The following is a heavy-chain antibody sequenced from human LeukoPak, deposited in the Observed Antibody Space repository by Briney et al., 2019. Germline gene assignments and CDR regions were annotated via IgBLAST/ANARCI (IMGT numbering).Heavy chain of an antibody. J-gene: IGHJ4*02. CDR2: ISVNGETT. D-gene: IGHD6-19*01. CDR3: AQGYSSGWFPH. V-gene: IGHV3-23*01. Sequence: GGSLRLSCAVSGFSVSSYGMSWVRQAPGKGLEWISAISVNGETTWYADSVKGRFIISRDSSKNTLYLQMNSLRAEDTGAYFCAQGYSSGWFPHWGQGSLVSVSS. CDR1: GFSVSSYG.